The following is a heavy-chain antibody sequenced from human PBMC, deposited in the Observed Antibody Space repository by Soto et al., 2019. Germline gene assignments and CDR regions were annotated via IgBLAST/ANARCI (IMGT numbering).Heavy chain of an antibody. CDR2: INPSGGSA. Sequence: QVQLVQSGAEVTRPGASVKVSCKASGYSFISHYIHWVRQAPGQGLEWMGFINPSGGSATLAQKFQGRVNMNRDTSTRTVYMELPILRSEDAAVYYCARAYLSSKLSLSYFDFWGQGTLVTVSS. J-gene: IGHJ4*02. D-gene: IGHD2-2*01. V-gene: IGHV1-46*01. CDR1: GYSFISHY. CDR3: ARAYLSSKLSLSYFDF.